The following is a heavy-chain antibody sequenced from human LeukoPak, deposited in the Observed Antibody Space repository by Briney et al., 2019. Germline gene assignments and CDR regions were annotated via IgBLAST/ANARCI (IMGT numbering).Heavy chain of an antibody. Sequence: KPSETLSLTCIVSGGSISSYYWSWIRQHPGKGLEWIGYIYYSGSTYYNPCLKSRVTISVDTSKNQFSLKLSSVTAADTAVYYCARDPGYCSSTSCYLANWFDPWGQGTLVTVSS. V-gene: IGHV4-59*06. J-gene: IGHJ5*02. CDR2: IYYSGST. D-gene: IGHD2-2*01. CDR3: ARDPGYCSSTSCYLANWFDP. CDR1: GGSISSYY.